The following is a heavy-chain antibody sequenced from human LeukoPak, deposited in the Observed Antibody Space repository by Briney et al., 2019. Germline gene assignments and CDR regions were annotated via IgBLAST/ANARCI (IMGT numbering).Heavy chain of an antibody. D-gene: IGHD3-10*01. J-gene: IGHJ4*02. Sequence: GGSLRLSCAASGFTFRSHAMHWVRQAPGKGLEWVAVISYEDGTNKYYADSVKGRFTISRDNSKYTVYLEMNSLRVEDTAMYYCSKERPEEYYGSGSYFDYWGQGILVTVSS. V-gene: IGHV3-30*04. CDR1: GFTFRSHA. CDR3: SKERPEEYYGSGSYFDY. CDR2: ISYEDGTNK.